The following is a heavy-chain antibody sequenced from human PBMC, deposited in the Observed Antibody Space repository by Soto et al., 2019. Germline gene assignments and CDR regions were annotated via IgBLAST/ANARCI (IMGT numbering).Heavy chain of an antibody. J-gene: IGHJ6*02. CDR3: ATSYRDYGMDV. V-gene: IGHV4-28*01. Sequence: QVQLQESGPGLVKPSDTLSLTCAVSGYSISSSNWWGWIRQPPGKGLEWIRYIYYSGSTYYNPSLKSRVTMSVDTSMDQFSLKLSSVTALETAMYYCATSYRDYGMDVWGQGTTVTVAS. CDR2: IYYSGST. CDR1: GYSISSSNW. D-gene: IGHD5-18*01.